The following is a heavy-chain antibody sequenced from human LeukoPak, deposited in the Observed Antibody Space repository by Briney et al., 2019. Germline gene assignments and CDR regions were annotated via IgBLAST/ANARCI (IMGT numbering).Heavy chain of an antibody. Sequence: GESLKISCKGSGSSFTSYWIGWVRPMPGKGLEWMGIIYPGDSDTRYSPSFQGQVTISADKSISTAYLQWSSLKASDTAMYDCATQKPYYYDSSGYSDYWGQGTLVTVSS. J-gene: IGHJ4*02. V-gene: IGHV5-51*01. CDR3: ATQKPYYYDSSGYSDY. CDR2: IYPGDSDT. CDR1: GSSFTSYW. D-gene: IGHD3-22*01.